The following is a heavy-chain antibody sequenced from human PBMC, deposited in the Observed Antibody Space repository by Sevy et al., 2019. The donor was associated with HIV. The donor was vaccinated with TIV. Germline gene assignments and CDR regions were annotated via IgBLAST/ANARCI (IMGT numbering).Heavy chain of an antibody. CDR3: ARDGLGGPLAYYGMDV. CDR1: GYTFSTYC. Sequence: ASVKVSCKASGYTFSTYCISWVRQAPGQGLEWMGWISGFTGNTNYAQKFQGRVTMTRDTSTNTAYMELTSLRHDDAAVYSCARDGLGGPLAYYGMDVWGQGTTVTVSS. J-gene: IGHJ6*02. CDR2: ISGFTGNT. V-gene: IGHV1-18*04. D-gene: IGHD3-16*01.